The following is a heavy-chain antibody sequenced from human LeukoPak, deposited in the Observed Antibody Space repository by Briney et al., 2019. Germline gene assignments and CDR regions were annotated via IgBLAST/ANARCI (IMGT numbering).Heavy chain of an antibody. Sequence: GGSLRLSCAASGFTFSSYWMHWVRQAPGKGLVWVSRINTDGSSTSYADSVKGRFTISRDNAKNTLYLQMNSLRAEDTAVYCCAREGYSGSYYGAFDIWGQGTMVTVSS. D-gene: IGHD1-26*01. CDR1: GFTFSSYW. V-gene: IGHV3-74*01. J-gene: IGHJ3*02. CDR2: INTDGSST. CDR3: AREGYSGSYYGAFDI.